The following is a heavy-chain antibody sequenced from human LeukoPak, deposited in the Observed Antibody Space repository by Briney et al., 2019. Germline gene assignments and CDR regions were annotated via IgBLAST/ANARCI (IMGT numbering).Heavy chain of an antibody. D-gene: IGHD4-17*01. CDR1: GFIFSDYN. CDR2: ISRGSSTI. V-gene: IGHV3-48*02. Sequence: GGSLRLSCAASGFIFSDYNMNWVRQAPGKGLEWVSYISRGSSTIYYADSVKGRFTISRDNAKISLFLQMNSLRDEDTAVYYCAREPKLRYGDYPSYFDSCGQGTLVTVSS. J-gene: IGHJ4*02. CDR3: AREPKLRYGDYPSYFDS.